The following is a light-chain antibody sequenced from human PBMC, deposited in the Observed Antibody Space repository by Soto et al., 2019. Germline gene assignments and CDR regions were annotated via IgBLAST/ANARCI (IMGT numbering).Light chain of an antibody. CDR3: QQYNSYSEA. CDR1: QSVSTS. CDR2: DAS. J-gene: IGKJ1*01. V-gene: IGKV3-11*01. Sequence: EIVLPQSTPPLSLSPGERATLSCRATQSVSTSLAWYQQKPGQAPRLLIYDASNRATGIPARFSGSGSGTDFSLTISSLEPEDFATYYCQQYNSYSEAFGQGTKVDIK.